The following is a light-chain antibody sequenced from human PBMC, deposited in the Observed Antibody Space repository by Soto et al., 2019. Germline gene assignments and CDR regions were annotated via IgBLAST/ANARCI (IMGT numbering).Light chain of an antibody. Sequence: EVVVTQSPATLSVSPGERATLSCRARQRISSNLAWYQQKPGQAPRLLIYGASTRATGIPARFSGSGSGTEFTLTISSLQSEDFAVYYCQQYHNWWTFGQGNKVDIK. CDR2: GAS. CDR1: QRISSN. CDR3: QQYHNWWT. V-gene: IGKV3-15*01. J-gene: IGKJ1*01.